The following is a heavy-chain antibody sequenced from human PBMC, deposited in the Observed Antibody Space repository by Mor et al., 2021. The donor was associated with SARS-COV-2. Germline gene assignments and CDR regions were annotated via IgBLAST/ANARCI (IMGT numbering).Heavy chain of an antibody. D-gene: IGHD1-1*01. CDR2: SSLI. V-gene: IGHV3-48*04. CDR3: TKNDYPGNFDF. J-gene: IGHJ4*01. Sequence: SSLIFYADSVKGRFTISRDNAKNSVYLQMNSLRAEDTAVYYCTKNDYPGNFDFW.